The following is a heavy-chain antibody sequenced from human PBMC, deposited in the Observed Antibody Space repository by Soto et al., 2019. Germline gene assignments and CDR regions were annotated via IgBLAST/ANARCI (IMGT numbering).Heavy chain of an antibody. D-gene: IGHD6-13*01. J-gene: IGHJ4*02. CDR1: GFTFSSYG. CDR3: ARGHSRTYSSTMGWFDY. CDR2: IWYDGSNK. V-gene: IGHV3-33*01. Sequence: QVQLVESGGGVVQPGRSLRLSCAASGFTFSSYGMHWVRQAPGKGLEWVAVIWYDGSNKYYADSVKGRFTISRDNSKNTLYLQINSLRAEDTAVYYCARGHSRTYSSTMGWFDYWGQGTLVTVSS.